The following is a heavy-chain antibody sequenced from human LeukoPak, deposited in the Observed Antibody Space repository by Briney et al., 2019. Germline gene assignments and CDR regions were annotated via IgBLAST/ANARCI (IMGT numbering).Heavy chain of an antibody. CDR1: GYTFTGYD. CDR2: MHPNSGDT. Sequence: ASVKVSCKTSGYTFTGYDINWVRQAAGQGFEWMGWMHPNSGDTGYAHNLQGRITITRDSSTATVFMELSSLRSEDTAVYYCARGNYDNDYWGQGTLVTVSS. J-gene: IGHJ4*02. CDR3: ARGNYDNDY. D-gene: IGHD3-22*01. V-gene: IGHV1-8*01.